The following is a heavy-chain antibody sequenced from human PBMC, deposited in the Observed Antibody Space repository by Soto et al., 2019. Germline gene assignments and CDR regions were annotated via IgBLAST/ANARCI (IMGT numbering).Heavy chain of an antibody. CDR2: ISYDGSNK. D-gene: IGHD2-2*02. CDR3: ARGQTVPAAIRYAYYFDY. CDR1: GFTFSSYA. J-gene: IGHJ4*02. V-gene: IGHV3-30-3*01. Sequence: QVQLVESGGGVVQPGRSLRLSCAASGFTFSSYAMHWVRQAPGKGLEWVAVISYDGSNKYYADSVKGRFTISRDNSKXPXYLQMNSLRAEDTAVYYCARGQTVPAAIRYAYYFDYWGQGTLVTVSS.